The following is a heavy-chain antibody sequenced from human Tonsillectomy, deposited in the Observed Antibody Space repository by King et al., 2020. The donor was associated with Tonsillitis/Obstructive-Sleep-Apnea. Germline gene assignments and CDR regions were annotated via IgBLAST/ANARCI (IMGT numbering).Heavy chain of an antibody. J-gene: IGHJ6*03. Sequence: VQLVESGGGVVQPGRSLRLSCAASGFTFSSCGMHWVRQAPGKGLEWVAVIWYDGSEKYYADSVKGRFTISRDNSKNTLYLQMNSLRSEDTSVYYCARDRLICSSSSCHPNYYYYYYMDVWGKGTTVTVSS. CDR2: IWYDGSEK. V-gene: IGHV3-33*01. D-gene: IGHD2-2*01. CDR1: GFTFSSCG. CDR3: ARDRLICSSSSCHPNYYYYYYMDV.